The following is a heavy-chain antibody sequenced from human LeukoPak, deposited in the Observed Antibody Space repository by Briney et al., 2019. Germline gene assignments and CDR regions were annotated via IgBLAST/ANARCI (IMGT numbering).Heavy chain of an antibody. CDR1: GGSISSYY. CDR2: INHSGST. V-gene: IGHV4-34*01. D-gene: IGHD5-18*01. CDR3: ARRRQLWYLYYFDY. Sequence: SETLSLTCTVSGGSISSYYWSWIRQPPGRGLEWIGEINHSGSTNYNPSLKSRVTISVDTSKNQFSLKLSSVTAADTAVYYCARRRQLWYLYYFDYWGQGTLVTVSS. J-gene: IGHJ4*02.